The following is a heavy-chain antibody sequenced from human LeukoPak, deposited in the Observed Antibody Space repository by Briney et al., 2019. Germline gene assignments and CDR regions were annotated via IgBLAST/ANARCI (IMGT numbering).Heavy chain of an antibody. CDR1: GGSISSGSYY. CDR3: ASQDCGWFDP. J-gene: IGHJ5*02. D-gene: IGHD2-21*02. V-gene: IGHV4-61*02. Sequence: SQTLSLTCTVSGGSISSGSYYWSWIRQPAGKGLEWIGRIYTSGSTYYNPSLKSRVTISVDTSKNQFSLKLSSVTAADTAVYYCASQDCGWFDPWGQGTLVTVSS. CDR2: IYTSGST.